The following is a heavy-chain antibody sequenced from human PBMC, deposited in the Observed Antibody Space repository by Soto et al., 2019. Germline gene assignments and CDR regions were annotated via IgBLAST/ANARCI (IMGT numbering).Heavy chain of an antibody. CDR2: IYYSGST. D-gene: IGHD1-26*01. CDR1: SAPTSTYY. Sequence: LSEPLSWTRGASSAPTSTYYWDSILGRPAKGLEWIGYIYYSGSTNYNPSLKSRVTISVDTSKNQFSLKLSSVTSADTAVYYCARVPRGSYFTANWFDPWGQGTLVTVSS. V-gene: IGHV4-59*01. CDR3: ARVPRGSYFTANWFDP. J-gene: IGHJ5*02.